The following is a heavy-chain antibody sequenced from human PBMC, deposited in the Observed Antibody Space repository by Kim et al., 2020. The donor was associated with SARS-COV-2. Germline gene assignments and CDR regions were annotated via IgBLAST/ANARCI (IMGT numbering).Heavy chain of an antibody. CDR1: GDSISSNDYY. D-gene: IGHD3-9*01. CDR2: IFYSGST. Sequence: SETLSLTCSVSGDSISSNDYYWAWIRQPPGKGLEWIASIFYSGSTYYNPSLKSRVTMSVDTSKNQFSLKLSSVTAADTAVYYCARVRVDVLTGYYSDGVDYWGQGTLVTVSP. J-gene: IGHJ4*02. CDR3: ARVRVDVLTGYYSDGVDY. V-gene: IGHV4-39*07.